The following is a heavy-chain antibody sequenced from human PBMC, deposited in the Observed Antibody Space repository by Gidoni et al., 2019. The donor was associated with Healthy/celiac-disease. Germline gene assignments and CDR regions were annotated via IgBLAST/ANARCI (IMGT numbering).Heavy chain of an antibody. Sequence: QVQLVESGGGVVQPGRSLRLSCAASGFTFSSYGMHWVRQAPGKGLEWVAVISYDGSNKYYADSVKGRFTISRDNSKNTLYLQMNSLRAEDTAVYYCSGGIAAADHYYYYYMDVWGKGTTVTVSS. CDR2: ISYDGSNK. J-gene: IGHJ6*03. CDR3: SGGIAAADHYYYYYMDV. CDR1: GFTFSSYG. D-gene: IGHD6-13*01. V-gene: IGHV3-30*03.